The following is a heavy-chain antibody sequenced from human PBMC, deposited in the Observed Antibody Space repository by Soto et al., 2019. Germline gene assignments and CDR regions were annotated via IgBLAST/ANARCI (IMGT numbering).Heavy chain of an antibody. J-gene: IGHJ4*02. CDR2: INHSGST. V-gene: IGHV4-34*01. CDR1: GGSFSGYY. Sequence: PSETLSLTCAVYGGSFSGYYWSWIRQPPGKGLEWIGEINHSGSTNYNPSLKSRVTISVDTSKNQFSLKLSSVTAADTAVYYCAGDSSGYYYYYWGQGTLVTVSS. CDR3: AGDSSGYYYYY. D-gene: IGHD3-22*01.